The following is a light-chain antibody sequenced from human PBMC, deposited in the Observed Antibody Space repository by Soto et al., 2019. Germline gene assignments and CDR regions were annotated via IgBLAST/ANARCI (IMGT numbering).Light chain of an antibody. CDR2: SAS. Sequence: DIRMTQSPSSLSASVGDSVTITCRASQGIGTDLGWYQQRPGKAPRLLIYSASTLQSGVPSRFSGSGYGTDFSLTISNLQPEDFATYYCQQLYSHPLTFGGGTKVDI. V-gene: IGKV1-17*02. CDR3: QQLYSHPLT. J-gene: IGKJ4*01. CDR1: QGIGTD.